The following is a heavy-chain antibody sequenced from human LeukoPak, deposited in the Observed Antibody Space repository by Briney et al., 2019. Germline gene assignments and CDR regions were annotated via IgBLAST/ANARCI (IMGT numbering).Heavy chain of an antibody. CDR3: VRQFAVSSAWTFDY. J-gene: IGHJ4*02. CDR2: IYPGDSDV. V-gene: IGHV5-51*01. Sequence: GASPKISCEGSGSTFTRYWIGWVRQLPGKGLELMGIIYPGDSDVRYSPSFQGQVTVSADKSINTAYLQWSSLKASDTAMYYCVRQFAVSSAWTFDYWGQGTLVTVSS. CDR1: GSTFTRYW. D-gene: IGHD6-19*01.